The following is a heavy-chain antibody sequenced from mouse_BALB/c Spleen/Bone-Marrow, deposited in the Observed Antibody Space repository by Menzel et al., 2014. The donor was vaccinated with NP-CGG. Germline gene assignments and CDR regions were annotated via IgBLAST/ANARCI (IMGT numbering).Heavy chain of an antibody. D-gene: IGHD2-14*01. V-gene: IGHV5-17*02. Sequence: DVKLVESGGGLVQPGGSRKLSCAASGFTFSSFRMHWVRQAPEKGLEWVAYISSGSSTIYYADTVKGRFTISRDNPKNTLFLQMTSLRSEDTAMYYCARDVPLYDVGYFDYWGQGTTLTVSS. J-gene: IGHJ2*01. CDR1: GFTFSSFR. CDR2: ISSGSSTI. CDR3: ARDVPLYDVGYFDY.